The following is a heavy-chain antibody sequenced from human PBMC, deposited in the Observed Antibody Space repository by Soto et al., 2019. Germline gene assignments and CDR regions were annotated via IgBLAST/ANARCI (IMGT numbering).Heavy chain of an antibody. CDR2: IIPIFGTA. CDR3: ARDRIVLMVYAENYYYYGMDV. CDR1: GGTFSSYA. V-gene: IGHV1-69*13. Sequence: SVKVSCKASGGTFSSYAISWVRQAPGQGLEWMGGIIPIFGTANYAQKFQGRVTITADESTSTAYMELSSLRSEDTAVYYCARDRIVLMVYAENYYYYGMDVWGQGTTVTVSS. D-gene: IGHD2-8*01. J-gene: IGHJ6*02.